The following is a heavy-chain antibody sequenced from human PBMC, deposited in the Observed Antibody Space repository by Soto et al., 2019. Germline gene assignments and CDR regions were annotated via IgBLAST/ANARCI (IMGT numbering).Heavy chain of an antibody. J-gene: IGHJ5*02. CDR2: IYYSGST. Sequence: NPSETLSLTCTVSGDSINSADYYWSWIRQPPGKGLEWIGHIYYSGSTYYTPSLKSRVTISIDTSKNQFSLKMTSVTAADTAVYYCARDRGSSWMYKWFDPWGKGTQVTVSS. D-gene: IGHD6-13*01. CDR1: GDSINSADYY. V-gene: IGHV4-30-4*01. CDR3: ARDRGSSWMYKWFDP.